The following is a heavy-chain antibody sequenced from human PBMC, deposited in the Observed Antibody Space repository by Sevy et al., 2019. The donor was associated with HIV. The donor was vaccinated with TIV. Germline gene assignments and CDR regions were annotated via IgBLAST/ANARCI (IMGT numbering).Heavy chain of an antibody. CDR3: ARGGYYYDNAAYYAFDS. CDR1: GFTFSYYS. Sequence: GGSLRLSCAASGFTFSYYSLTWVRQAPGKGLEWVSSISSAGSFIYYADSVKGRFTISRDSAKSSLYLQMNSLGVEDTAVYYCARGGYYYDNAAYYAFDSWGQGTLVTVSS. J-gene: IGHJ4*02. CDR2: ISSAGSFI. D-gene: IGHD3-22*01. V-gene: IGHV3-21*06.